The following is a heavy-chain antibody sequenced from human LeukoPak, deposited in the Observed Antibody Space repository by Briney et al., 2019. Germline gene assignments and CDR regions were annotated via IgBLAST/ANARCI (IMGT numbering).Heavy chain of an antibody. J-gene: IGHJ4*02. CDR3: AKTPSGTLSAPTGYFDY. Sequence: GGSLRLFCAASVFTFSSYAMSWVRQAPGKGLEWVSAISGSGGSTYYADSVKGRFTISRDNSKHTLYLQMNSLRAEDTAVYYCAKTPSGTLSAPTGYFDYWGQGTLATVSS. CDR2: ISGSGGST. CDR1: VFTFSSYA. V-gene: IGHV3-23*01. D-gene: IGHD1-14*01.